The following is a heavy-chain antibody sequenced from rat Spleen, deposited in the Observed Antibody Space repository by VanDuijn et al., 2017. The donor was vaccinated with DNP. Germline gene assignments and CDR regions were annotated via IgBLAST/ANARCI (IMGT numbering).Heavy chain of an antibody. J-gene: IGHJ2*01. CDR3: AKGDY. CDR2: ISSDGGNT. Sequence: EVQLVESGGGLVQPGRSLKLSCAASGFTFSNYYMAWVRQAPKKGLEWVATISSDGGNTYYRDSVKGRFTVSRDNAKSTLYLQLDSLRSEDTATYYCAKGDYWGQGVMVTVSS. CDR1: GFTFSNYY. V-gene: IGHV5-25*01.